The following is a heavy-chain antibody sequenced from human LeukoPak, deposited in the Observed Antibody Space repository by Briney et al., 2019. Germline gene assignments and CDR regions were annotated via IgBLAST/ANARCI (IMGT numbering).Heavy chain of an antibody. J-gene: IGHJ3*02. V-gene: IGHV5-51*01. D-gene: IGHD3-10*01. Sequence: GQSLTISCKGSGYTFTDYWIAWVRQMPGEGLEWMGIIYPGDSDTRYSPSFQGHVSISADKSIGTAFLQWSSLKASDTAMYFCASPYYYGSGSFDVFDIWGHGTIVSVSS. CDR2: IYPGDSDT. CDR1: GYTFTDYW. CDR3: ASPYYYGSGSFDVFDI.